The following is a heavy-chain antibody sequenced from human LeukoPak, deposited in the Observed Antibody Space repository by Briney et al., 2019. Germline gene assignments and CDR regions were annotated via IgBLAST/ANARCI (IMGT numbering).Heavy chain of an antibody. J-gene: IGHJ3*02. D-gene: IGHD6-13*01. CDR3: AREHFTRYSSSWRDAFDI. V-gene: IGHV3-7*01. Sequence: QAGGSLRLSCAASGFTFSSYWMSWVRQAPGKGLEWVANIKQDGSEKFYVDSVKGRFTISRDNAKNSLYLQMNSLRAEDTAVYYCAREHFTRYSSSWRDAFDIWGQGTMVTVSS. CDR1: GFTFSSYW. CDR2: IKQDGSEK.